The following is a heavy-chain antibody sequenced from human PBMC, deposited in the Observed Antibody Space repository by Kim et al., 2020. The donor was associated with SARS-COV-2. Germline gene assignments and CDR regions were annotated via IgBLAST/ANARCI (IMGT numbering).Heavy chain of an antibody. D-gene: IGHD3-10*01. Sequence: SETLSLTCSVSGYSISSGYYWAWVRQSPGKGLELIGSVRHSGSTYYRPSLRSRVTVSMDTSRNQFSLKVTSVTAADTAVYYCARDGSLGSGVDDGFDLWG. CDR3: ARDGSLGSGVDDGFDL. CDR2: VRHSGST. CDR1: GYSISSGYY. J-gene: IGHJ3*01. V-gene: IGHV4-38-2*02.